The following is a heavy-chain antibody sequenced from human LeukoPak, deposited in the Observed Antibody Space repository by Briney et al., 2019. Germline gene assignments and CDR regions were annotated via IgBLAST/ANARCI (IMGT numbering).Heavy chain of an antibody. V-gene: IGHV1-2*02. J-gene: IGHJ4*02. Sequence: ASVTVSCKASGYTFTVYYMHWVRQAPGQGLEWMGRINPNSGGTNYAQKFHGRVTITRETSISTAYIELSRLRSDDTAVYYCAREQWTDKTDYWGQGTLVTVSS. D-gene: IGHD6-19*01. CDR3: AREQWTDKTDY. CDR2: INPNSGGT. CDR1: GYTFTVYY.